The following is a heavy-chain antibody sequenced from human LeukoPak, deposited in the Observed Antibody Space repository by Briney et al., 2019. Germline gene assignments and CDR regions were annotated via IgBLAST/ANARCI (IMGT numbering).Heavy chain of an antibody. CDR1: GYTFTSYY. J-gene: IGHJ5*02. D-gene: IGHD3-22*01. CDR3: AREEGSSYYDSSGPSLNWFDP. CDR2: INPGGGST. V-gene: IGHV1-46*01. Sequence: ASVKVSCKASGYTFTSYYMHWVRQAPGQGLEWMGIINPGGGSTSYAQKFQGGVTMTRDMSTSTVYMELSSLRSEDTAVYYCAREEGSSYYDSSGPSLNWFDPWGQGTLVTVSS.